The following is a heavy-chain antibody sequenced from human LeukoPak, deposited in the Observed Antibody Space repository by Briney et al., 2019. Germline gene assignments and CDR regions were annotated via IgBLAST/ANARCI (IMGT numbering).Heavy chain of an antibody. Sequence: PSETLSLTCTVSGGSISSGSYYWSWIRQPAGKGLEWIGRIYTSGSTNYNPSLKSRVTISVDTSKNQFSLKLSSVTAADTAVYYCARGRAQLIIAARPHWYFDLWGRGTLVTVSS. D-gene: IGHD6-6*01. CDR1: GGSISSGSYY. CDR3: ARGRAQLIIAARPHWYFDL. CDR2: IYTSGST. V-gene: IGHV4-61*02. J-gene: IGHJ2*01.